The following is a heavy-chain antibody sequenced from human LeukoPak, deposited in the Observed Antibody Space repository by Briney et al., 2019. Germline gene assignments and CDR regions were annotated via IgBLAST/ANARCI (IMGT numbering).Heavy chain of an antibody. CDR1: GGSMSCGTYY. CDR2: IYTSGST. V-gene: IGHV4-61*02. J-gene: IGHJ4*02. D-gene: IGHD2-8*01. Sequence: PSVTVSLTGTVCGGSMSCGTYYGRWVRQPAGRVVECIGRIYTSGSTNNNPSLKSRVIMTVDTSSNQFSRMLSSVPAAENAAYYYRTNTVRVFKLWGFDYWGQGILVTLSS. CDR3: RTNTVRVFKLWGFDY.